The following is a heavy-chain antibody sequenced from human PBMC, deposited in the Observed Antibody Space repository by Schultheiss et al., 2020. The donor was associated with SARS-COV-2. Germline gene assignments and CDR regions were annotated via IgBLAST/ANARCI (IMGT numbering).Heavy chain of an antibody. CDR3: ARVLRYFDWLSGSGMDV. CDR2: IYYSGST. CDR1: GGSISSYY. J-gene: IGHJ6*02. V-gene: IGHV4-59*12. Sequence: SETLSLTCTVSGGSISSYYWSWIRQPPGKGLEWIGYIYYSGSTNYNPSLKSRVTISVDTSKNQFSLKLSSVTAADTAVYYCARVLRYFDWLSGSGMDVWGQGTTVTVSS. D-gene: IGHD3-9*01.